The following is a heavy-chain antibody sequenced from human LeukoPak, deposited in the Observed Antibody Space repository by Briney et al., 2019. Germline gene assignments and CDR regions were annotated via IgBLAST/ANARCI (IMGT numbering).Heavy chain of an antibody. V-gene: IGHV3-73*01. D-gene: IGHD4-17*01. CDR1: GFTFSGSA. CDR2: VRSKANSYAT. J-gene: IGHJ6*02. CDR3: TRPTYGDHAYYYYYYGMDV. Sequence: GGSLRLSCAAPGFTFSGSAMHWVRQASGKGLEWVGRVRSKANSYATAYAASVKGRFTISRDDSKNTAYLQMNSLKTEDTAVYYCTRPTYGDHAYYYYYYGMDVWGQGTTVTVSS.